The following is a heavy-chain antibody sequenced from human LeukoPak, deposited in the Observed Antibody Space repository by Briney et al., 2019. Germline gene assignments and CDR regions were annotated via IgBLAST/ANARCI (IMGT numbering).Heavy chain of an antibody. Sequence: ASVKVSCKASGGTFSSYAISWVRQAPGQGLEWMGGIIPIFGTANYAQKFQGRVTITADKSTSTVYMELSSLRSEDTAVYYCARSDHNSWNAFDIWGQGTMVTVSS. CDR2: IIPIFGTA. CDR3: ARSDHNSWNAFDI. CDR1: GGTFSSYA. D-gene: IGHD1-26*01. V-gene: IGHV1-69*06. J-gene: IGHJ3*02.